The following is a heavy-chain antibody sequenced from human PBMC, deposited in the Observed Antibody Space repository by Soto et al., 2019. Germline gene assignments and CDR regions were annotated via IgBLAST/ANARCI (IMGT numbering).Heavy chain of an antibody. V-gene: IGHV6-1*01. CDR3: ARITMVRGSSFDY. CDR2: TYYRSKWYN. J-gene: IGHJ4*02. D-gene: IGHD3-10*01. Sequence: SQTLSLTCAISGDSVSSNSVAWNWIRQSPSRGLEWLGRTYYRSKWYNDYAVSVKSRITINPDTSKNQFSLQLNSVTPEDTAVYYCARITMVRGSSFDYWGQGTLVTVSS. CDR1: GDSVSSNSVA.